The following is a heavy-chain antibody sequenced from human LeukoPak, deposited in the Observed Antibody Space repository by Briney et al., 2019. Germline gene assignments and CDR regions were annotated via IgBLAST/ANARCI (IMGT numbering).Heavy chain of an antibody. J-gene: IGHJ4*02. V-gene: IGHV3-23*01. CDR3: IVAVNYDY. Sequence: GGSLRLSCAASGFIFSRYAMSWVRQAPGKGLEWVSDINDNGGGTFYADSVKGRFTISRDNSKKNTVHLQMNNLRVEDTAVYYCIVAVNYDYWGQGTLVAVS. CDR1: GFIFSRYA. CDR2: INDNGGGT. D-gene: IGHD2-21*01.